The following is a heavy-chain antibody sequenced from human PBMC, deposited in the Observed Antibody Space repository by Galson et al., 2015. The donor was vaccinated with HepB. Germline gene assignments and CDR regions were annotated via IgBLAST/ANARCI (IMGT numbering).Heavy chain of an antibody. CDR1: GFNFSNYA. D-gene: IGHD6-13*01. Sequence: SLRLSCVASGFNFSNYAMTWARQAPGQGLEWVSSISDSGGDTYYADSVKGRFTISRDNSNSTLYLEVSSLRSGDTAIYYCAKSRSGIAAAGLNYWGQGILITVSS. CDR2: ISDSGGDT. CDR3: AKSRSGIAAAGLNY. J-gene: IGHJ4*02. V-gene: IGHV3-23*01.